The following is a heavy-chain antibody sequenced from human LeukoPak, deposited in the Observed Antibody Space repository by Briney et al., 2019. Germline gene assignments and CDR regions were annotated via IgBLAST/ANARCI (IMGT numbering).Heavy chain of an antibody. V-gene: IGHV1-18*01. CDR2: ISTYNGNT. J-gene: IGHJ4*02. CDR1: GYTFTSYG. D-gene: IGHD3-22*01. CDR3: ARATNYYDSSGYYN. Sequence: ASVKVSCKASGYTFTSYGISWVRQARGQGLEWMGWISTYNGNTNYAQKLQGRVTVTTDTSTSTAYMELRSLRSDDTAVYYCARATNYYDSSGYYNWGQGTLVTVSS.